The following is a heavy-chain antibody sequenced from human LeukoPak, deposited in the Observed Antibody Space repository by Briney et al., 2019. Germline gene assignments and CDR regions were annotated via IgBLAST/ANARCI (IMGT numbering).Heavy chain of an antibody. CDR2: INPNSGAT. J-gene: IGHJ4*02. CDR3: ARPTPLGCFDY. V-gene: IGHV1-2*02. Sequence: ASVKVSCKASGYTFTAYYMHWVRQAPGQGLEWMGWINPNSGATNYAQKFQGRVTMTRDTSISTAYMELGSLRSEDTAVYYCARPTPLGCFDYWGQGTLVTVSS. CDR1: GYTFTAYY.